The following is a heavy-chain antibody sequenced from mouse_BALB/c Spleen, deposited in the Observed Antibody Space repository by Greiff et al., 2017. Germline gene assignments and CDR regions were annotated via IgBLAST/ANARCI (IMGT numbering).Heavy chain of an antibody. CDR3: ASMITTGAMDY. D-gene: IGHD2-4*01. CDR2: ISDGGSYT. J-gene: IGHJ4*01. Sequence: EVMLVESGGGLVKPGGSLKLSCAASGFTFSDYYMYWVRQTPEKRLEWVATISDGGSYTYYPDSVKGRFTISRDNAKNNLYLQMSSLKSEDTAMYYCASMITTGAMDYWGQGTSVTVSS. V-gene: IGHV5-4*02. CDR1: GFTFSDYY.